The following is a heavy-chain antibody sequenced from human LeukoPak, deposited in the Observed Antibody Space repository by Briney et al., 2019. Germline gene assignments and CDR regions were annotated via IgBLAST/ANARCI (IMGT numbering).Heavy chain of an antibody. Sequence: ASVKVSCKASRGTFSSYAISWVRQAPGQGLEWMGGIIPIFGTANYAQKFQGRVTITTDESTSTAYMELSSLRSEDTAVYYCARLNLEWFYYFDYWGQGTLVTVSS. CDR2: IIPIFGTA. V-gene: IGHV1-69*05. D-gene: IGHD3-3*01. CDR3: ARLNLEWFYYFDY. J-gene: IGHJ4*02. CDR1: RGTFSSYA.